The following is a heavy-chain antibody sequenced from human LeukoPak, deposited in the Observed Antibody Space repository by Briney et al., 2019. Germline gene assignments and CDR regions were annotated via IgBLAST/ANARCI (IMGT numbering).Heavy chain of an antibody. CDR2: INHSGST. V-gene: IGHV4-34*01. J-gene: IGHJ6*03. CDR1: GGSFSGYY. CDR3: ARQEGRYCSSTSCYSHYYYYMDV. D-gene: IGHD2-2*01. Sequence: SETLSLTFAVYGGSFSGYYWSWIRQPPGKGLEWIGEINHSGSTNYNPSLKSRVTISVDTSKNQFSLKLSSVTAADTAVYYCARQEGRYCSSTSCYSHYYYYMDVWGKGTTVTISS.